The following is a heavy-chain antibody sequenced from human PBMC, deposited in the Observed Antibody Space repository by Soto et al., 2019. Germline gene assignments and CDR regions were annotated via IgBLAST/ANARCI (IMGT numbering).Heavy chain of an antibody. V-gene: IGHV1-69*06. CDR3: ALSPSGDGSYYVFDY. J-gene: IGHJ4*02. Sequence: SVKVSCKASGCTFSSYAISWVRQAPGQGLEWMGGIIPIFGTANYAQKFQGRVTITADKSTSTAYMELSSLRSEDTAVYYCALSPSGDGSYYVFDYWGQGTLVTVSS. D-gene: IGHD1-26*01. CDR2: IIPIFGTA. CDR1: GCTFSSYA.